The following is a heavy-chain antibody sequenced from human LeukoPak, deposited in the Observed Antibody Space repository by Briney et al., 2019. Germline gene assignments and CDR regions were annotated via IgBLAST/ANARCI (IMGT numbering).Heavy chain of an antibody. J-gene: IGHJ4*02. D-gene: IGHD2-15*01. CDR1: GGSISRSSYY. CDR3: ARHDGRVYCSGGSCFSLRYYFDY. V-gene: IGHV4-39*01. CDR2: IYYTGIT. Sequence: SETLSLXCTVSGGSISRSSYYWGWSRQPPGKGLEWIGSIYYTGITYYNPSLRSRVTISVDTSKNQFSLKLSSVTAADTAVYYCARHDGRVYCSGGSCFSLRYYFDYWGQGTLVTVSS.